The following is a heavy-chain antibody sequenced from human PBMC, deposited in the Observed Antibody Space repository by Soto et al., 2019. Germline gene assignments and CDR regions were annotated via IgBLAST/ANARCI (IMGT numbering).Heavy chain of an antibody. Sequence: SVKVSCKASGGTFSSYAISWVRQAPGQGLEWMGGIIPIFGTANYAQKFQGRVTITADKSTTTAYMELSSLRSEDTAVYYCARSYYGSGSYWFYGMDVWGQGTTVTVSS. CDR2: IIPIFGTA. J-gene: IGHJ6*02. D-gene: IGHD3-10*01. CDR1: GGTFSSYA. CDR3: ARSYYGSGSYWFYGMDV. V-gene: IGHV1-69*06.